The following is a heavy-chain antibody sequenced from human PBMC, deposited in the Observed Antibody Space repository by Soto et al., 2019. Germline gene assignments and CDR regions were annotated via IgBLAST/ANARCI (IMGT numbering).Heavy chain of an antibody. D-gene: IGHD3-10*01. V-gene: IGHV4-4*02. J-gene: IGHJ4*02. CDR1: GGSISSSNW. Sequence: QVQLQESGPGLVKPSGTLSLTCAVSGGSISSSNWWSWVRQPPGKGLQWIGEIYHSGSTNYIPSLKIRDTISADKSRNQFSLKLSSVTAADTAVYYCARRWGEGRVDYWGQGTLVTVSS. CDR2: IYHSGST. CDR3: ARRWGEGRVDY.